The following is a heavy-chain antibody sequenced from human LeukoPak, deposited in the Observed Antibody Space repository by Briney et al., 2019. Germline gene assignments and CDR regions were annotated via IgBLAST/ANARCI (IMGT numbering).Heavy chain of an antibody. Sequence: GGSLRLSCTASGFTVSSYTMNSVRQAPGKGLEWVSSFCSGYGDISYADSVKGRFRISRDKAKNSLHLQMSSLRAEDTALYYCARDAQFYDYVWGRQSNILRHLQGMDVWGQGTTVTVSS. CDR2: FCSGYGDI. V-gene: IGHV3-21*01. D-gene: IGHD3-16*01. CDR1: GFTVSSYT. J-gene: IGHJ6*02. CDR3: ARDAQFYDYVWGRQSNILRHLQGMDV.